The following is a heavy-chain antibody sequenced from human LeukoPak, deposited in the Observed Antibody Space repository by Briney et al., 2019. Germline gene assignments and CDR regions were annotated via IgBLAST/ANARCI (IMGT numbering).Heavy chain of an antibody. D-gene: IGHD3-22*01. CDR1: GFTFSSYG. V-gene: IGHV3-30*19. J-gene: IGHJ4*02. CDR2: IWYDGSNK. Sequence: PGGSLRLSCAASGFTFSSYGMHWVRQAPGKGLEWVAVIWYDGSNKYYADSVKGRFTISRDNSKNTLYLQMNSLRAEDTAVYYCARTPAAHYYDSSGYIADYWGQGTLVTVSS. CDR3: ARTPAAHYYDSSGYIADY.